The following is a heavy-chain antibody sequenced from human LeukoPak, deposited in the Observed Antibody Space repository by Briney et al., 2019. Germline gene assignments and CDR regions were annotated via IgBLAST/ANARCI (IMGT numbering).Heavy chain of an antibody. J-gene: IGHJ4*02. V-gene: IGHV3-23*01. D-gene: IGHD3-9*01. CDR2: IRSDSFTT. CDR3: AKDLVLPAYQPFDS. Sequence: GGSLRLSCAASGFDLTRHAMSWVRQTPGKGLEWVSDIRSDSFTTTYADSVKGRFTISRDNSKKTLYLQMNSLRVEDTAVYYCAKDLVLPAYQPFDSWGQGTLVTVSS. CDR1: GFDLTRHA.